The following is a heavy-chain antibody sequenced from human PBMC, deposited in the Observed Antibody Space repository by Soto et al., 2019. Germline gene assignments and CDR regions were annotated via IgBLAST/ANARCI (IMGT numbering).Heavy chain of an antibody. Sequence: SETLSLTCTVSGGSISSSSYYWGWIRQPPGKGLEWIGSIYYSGSTYYNPSLKSRVTISVDTSKNQFSLKLSSVTAADTAVYYCARHIVVVVAATPVNWFDPWGQGTLVTVSS. CDR3: ARHIVVVVAATPVNWFDP. D-gene: IGHD2-15*01. CDR2: IYYSGST. CDR1: GGSISSSSYY. J-gene: IGHJ5*02. V-gene: IGHV4-39*01.